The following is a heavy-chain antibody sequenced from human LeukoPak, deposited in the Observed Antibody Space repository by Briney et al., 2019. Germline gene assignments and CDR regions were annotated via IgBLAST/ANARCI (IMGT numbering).Heavy chain of an antibody. CDR1: GYNFISYY. J-gene: IGHJ4*02. CDR3: ARERGYTHGSHFDL. CDR2: INPSDGST. Sequence: ASVKVSCKASGYNFISYYMHWVRQAPGQGLEWMGIINPSDGSTTYTQKLQGRVTLTSDTSTSTFYMELNSLRSEDTALYYCARERGYTHGSHFDLWGQGTMVIVSS. D-gene: IGHD3-10*01. V-gene: IGHV1-46*04.